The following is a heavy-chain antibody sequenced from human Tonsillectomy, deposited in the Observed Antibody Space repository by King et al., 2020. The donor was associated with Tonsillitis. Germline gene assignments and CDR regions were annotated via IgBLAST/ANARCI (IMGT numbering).Heavy chain of an antibody. CDR1: GFTFDDYG. CDR3: ARERVDDCWSGSTAYHYMDV. V-gene: IGHV3-20*04. CDR2: INWNGGST. Sequence: VQLVESGGGVVRPGGSLRLSCAASGFTFDDYGMSWVRQVPGKGLEWVCGINWNGGSTGYADSVKGRFTISRDNAKNSLYLQMDSLRAEDTALYYCARERVDDCWSGSTAYHYMDVWGKGTSVTVSS. D-gene: IGHD3-3*01. J-gene: IGHJ6*03.